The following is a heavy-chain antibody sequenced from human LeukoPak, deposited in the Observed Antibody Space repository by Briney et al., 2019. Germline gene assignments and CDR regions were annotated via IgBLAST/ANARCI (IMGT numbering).Heavy chain of an antibody. V-gene: IGHV3-21*01. CDR3: ARGETAMVDY. CDR1: GFTLSSYS. D-gene: IGHD5-18*01. CDR2: ISSSSSYI. J-gene: IGHJ4*02. Sequence: VGSLRLSCAASGFTLSSYSMNWVRQAPAQGLEWVSSISSSSSYIYYADSVKGRFTISRDNAKNSLYLQMNSLRAEDTAVYYCARGETAMVDYWGQGTLVTVSS.